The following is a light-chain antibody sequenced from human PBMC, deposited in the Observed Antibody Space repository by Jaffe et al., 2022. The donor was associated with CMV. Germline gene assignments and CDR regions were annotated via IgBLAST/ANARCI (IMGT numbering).Light chain of an antibody. V-gene: IGLV1-44*01. CDR2: SNN. CDR3: GAWDDSLNGFYV. J-gene: IGLJ1*01. CDR1: SSNIGSNP. Sequence: QSALTQPPSASGTPGQRVTISCSGSSSNIGSNPVNWYQQFPGTAPKVLIYSNNQRPSGVPDRFSGSKSGTSASLAISGLQSEDEADYYCGAWDDSLNGFYVFGAGTKVTVL.